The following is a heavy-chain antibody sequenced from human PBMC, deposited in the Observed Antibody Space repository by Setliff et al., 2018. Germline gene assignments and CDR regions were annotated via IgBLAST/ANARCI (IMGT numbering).Heavy chain of an antibody. J-gene: IGHJ4*02. V-gene: IGHV7-4-1*02. Sequence: ASVKVSCKTSGYTFTDFAMNWVRQAPGQGLEWMGWINTNTGSPTYAPGSTGRFVFSLDTSVNTAHLQISSLTAEDTAVYYCARSPGTDDLYWGQGTLVTVSS. D-gene: IGHD1-1*01. CDR1: GYTFTDFA. CDR3: ARSPGTDDLY. CDR2: INTNTGSP.